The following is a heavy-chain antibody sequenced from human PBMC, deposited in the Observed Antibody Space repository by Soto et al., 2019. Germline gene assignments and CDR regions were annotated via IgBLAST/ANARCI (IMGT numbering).Heavy chain of an antibody. CDR1: GGSISSYY. CDR3: ARELTMVRGVMDY. D-gene: IGHD3-10*01. J-gene: IGHJ4*02. Sequence: PSETLSLTCTVSGGSISSYYWSWIRQPPGKGLEWIGYIYYSGSTNYNPSLKSRVTISVDTSKNQFSLKLSSVTAADTAVYYCARELTMVRGVMDYWGQGTLVTVSS. V-gene: IGHV4-59*01. CDR2: IYYSGST.